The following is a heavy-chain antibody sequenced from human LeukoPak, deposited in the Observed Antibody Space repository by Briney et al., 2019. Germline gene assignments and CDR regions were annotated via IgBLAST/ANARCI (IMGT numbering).Heavy chain of an antibody. J-gene: IGHJ5*02. V-gene: IGHV4-38-2*02. CDR3: ARALHSQRFDP. Sequence: SETLSLTCTVSGYSISSGYYWGWIRQPPGKGLEWIGSIYHSGSTYYNPSLKSRVTISVDTSKNQFSLKLSSVTAADTAVYYCARALHSQRFDPWGQGTLVTVSS. D-gene: IGHD2-2*01. CDR1: GYSISSGYY. CDR2: IYHSGST.